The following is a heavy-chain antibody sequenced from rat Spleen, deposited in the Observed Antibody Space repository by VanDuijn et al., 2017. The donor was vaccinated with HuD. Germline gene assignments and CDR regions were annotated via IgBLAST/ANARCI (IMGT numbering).Heavy chain of an antibody. D-gene: IGHD1-6*01. CDR2: IIYDGSST. CDR3: ARISDTTDNWFAY. Sequence: EVQLVESGGGLVQPGRSLKLSCAASGFTFSDYAMAWVRQAPKKGLEWVATIIYDGSSTYYRDSVKGRFTISRDNAKSTLYLQMDSLRSEDTATYYCARISDTTDNWFAYWGQGTLVTVSS. CDR1: GFTFSDYA. J-gene: IGHJ3*01. V-gene: IGHV5-17*01.